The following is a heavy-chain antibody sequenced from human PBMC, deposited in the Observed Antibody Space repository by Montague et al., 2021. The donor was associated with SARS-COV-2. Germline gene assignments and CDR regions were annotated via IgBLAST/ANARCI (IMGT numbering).Heavy chain of an antibody. D-gene: IGHD6-6*01. J-gene: IGHJ4*02. V-gene: IGHV4-34*01. CDR1: GGSFSGYY. CDR3: ARTPTRPLSLDS. CDR2: VNLSGST. Sequence: SETLSLTCAVYGGSFSGYYWSWIRQPPGKGLEWIGEVNLSGSTNXNPSLKSRVTISVDTSKNQFSLNLNSVTAADTAIYYCARTPTRPLSLDSWGQGTLVTVSS.